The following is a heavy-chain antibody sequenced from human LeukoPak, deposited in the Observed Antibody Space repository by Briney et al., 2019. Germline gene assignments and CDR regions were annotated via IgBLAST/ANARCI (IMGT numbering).Heavy chain of an antibody. CDR2: ISGSGDST. J-gene: IGHJ4*02. D-gene: IGHD6-13*01. Sequence: GGSLRLSCGASGFTFSSYAMSWVRQAPGKGLEWGSAISGSGDSTYYADSVKGRFTISRDNSKNTLYLQMNSLRAEDTAVYYCAKLKSWYFDYWGQGTLVTVSS. V-gene: IGHV3-23*01. CDR1: GFTFSSYA. CDR3: AKLKSWYFDY.